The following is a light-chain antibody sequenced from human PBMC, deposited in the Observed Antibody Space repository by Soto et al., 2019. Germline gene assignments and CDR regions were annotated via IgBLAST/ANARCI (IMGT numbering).Light chain of an antibody. V-gene: IGKV1-33*01. CDR3: PQYDNLPFT. CDR2: DAS. Sequence: DIQMTQSPSSLSASVGDRVTITCQASQDTRNYLNWYHQKPGKDPKLLIYDASNLETGVPSRFNASGSGTAFTFTINSLQPEDIETYYCPQYDNLPFTFGPGTKVDIK. CDR1: QDTRNY. J-gene: IGKJ3*01.